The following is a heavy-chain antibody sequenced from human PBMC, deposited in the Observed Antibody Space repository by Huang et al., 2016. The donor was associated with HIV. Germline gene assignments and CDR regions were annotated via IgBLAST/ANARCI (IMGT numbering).Heavy chain of an antibody. Sequence: EGQLVESGGGIIQRGGSRRLYCAASGSTFNSSWMHWVRQVPEKGLVWGSGSNRYGVITRYADTVKGRFTNARDNAKNKLYWEMSSLRVEDTAVYYCARDPRGYREVYGMDVWGRGTTVTVSS. CDR3: ARDPRGYREVYGMDV. CDR2: SNRYGVIT. V-gene: IGHV3-74*01. CDR1: GSTFNSSW. J-gene: IGHJ6*02. D-gene: IGHD6-25*01.